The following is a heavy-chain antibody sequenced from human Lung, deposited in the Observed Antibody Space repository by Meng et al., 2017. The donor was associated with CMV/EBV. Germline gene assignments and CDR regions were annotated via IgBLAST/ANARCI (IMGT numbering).Heavy chain of an antibody. CDR1: GFTFNNYW. D-gene: IGHD2-2*01. CDR2: IKQDGSEK. V-gene: IGHV3-7*01. J-gene: IGHJ6*02. Sequence: GESXKISCAASGFTFNNYWMTWVRQAPGKGLEWVANIKQDGSEKYYVDSVKGRFTVSRDNAKNSLYLQMNSLRAEDTAVYYCARDAPYCSSTSCYYSYGLDVWGQGTTVTVPS. CDR3: ARDAPYCSSTSCYYSYGLDV.